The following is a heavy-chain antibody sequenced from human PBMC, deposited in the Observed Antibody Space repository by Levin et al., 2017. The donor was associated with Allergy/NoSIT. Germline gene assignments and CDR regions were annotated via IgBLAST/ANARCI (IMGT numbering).Heavy chain of an antibody. CDR3: ARGGGDRYYMVRGVIVKQSKFDY. J-gene: IGHJ4*02. Sequence: SETLSLTCAVSGGSISSGGYSWSWIRQPPGKGLEWIGYIYHSGSTYYNPSLKSRVTISVDRSKNQFSLKLSSVTAADTAVYYCARGGGDRYYMVRGVIVKQSKFDYWGQGTLVTVSS. V-gene: IGHV4-30-2*01. CDR1: GGSISSGGYS. D-gene: IGHD3-10*01. CDR2: IYHSGST.